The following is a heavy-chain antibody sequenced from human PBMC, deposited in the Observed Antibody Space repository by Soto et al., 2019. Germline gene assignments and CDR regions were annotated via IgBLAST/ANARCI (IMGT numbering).Heavy chain of an antibody. D-gene: IGHD2-8*01. CDR1: GFTFSSYW. CDR3: ARAKGGYCTHGVCYKGNAFDI. CDR2: IKQDGSEK. Sequence: GGSLRLSCAASGFTFSSYWMSWVRQAPGKGLEWVANIKQDGSEKYYVDSVKGRFTISRDNAKNSLYLQMNSLRAEDTAVYYCARAKGGYCTHGVCYKGNAFDIWGQGTMVTVSS. J-gene: IGHJ3*02. V-gene: IGHV3-7*03.